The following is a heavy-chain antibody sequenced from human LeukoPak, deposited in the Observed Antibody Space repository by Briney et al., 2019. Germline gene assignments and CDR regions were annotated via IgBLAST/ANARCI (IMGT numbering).Heavy chain of an antibody. J-gene: IGHJ4*02. D-gene: IGHD5-18*01. Sequence: GASVKVSCKASGYTFTHYYMHWVRHVPGQGLEWMGTINPSGGSTSYAQKFQGRVTMTRDTSTSTVYMELSSLRTEDTAVFYCARAYTYGLNYWGQGTLVTVSS. V-gene: IGHV1-46*01. CDR3: ARAYTYGLNY. CDR2: INPSGGST. CDR1: GYTFTHYY.